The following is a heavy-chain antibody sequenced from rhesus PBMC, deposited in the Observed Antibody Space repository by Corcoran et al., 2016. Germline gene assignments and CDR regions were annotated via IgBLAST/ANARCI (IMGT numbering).Heavy chain of an antibody. CDR3: ARGIVDYFDY. Sequence: EVQLVESGGGLAQPGGSLRLSCAASGFSFRDYYMYWVSLAPGKGLEWVLGISYTGGSKYYEDAVKGRFTISRENAKNTRYLQMDSRRAEDTAVYYCARGIVDYFDYWGQGVLVTVSS. D-gene: IGHD1-44*01. V-gene: IGHV3S18*01. J-gene: IGHJ4*01. CDR1: GFSFRDYY. CDR2: ISYTGGSK.